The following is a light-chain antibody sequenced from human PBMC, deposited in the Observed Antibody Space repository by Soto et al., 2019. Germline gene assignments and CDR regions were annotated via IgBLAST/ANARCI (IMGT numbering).Light chain of an antibody. CDR2: EVT. J-gene: IGLJ1*01. V-gene: IGLV2-14*01. CDR3: SSYTSTNTPYV. CDR1: MRDVGAYNL. Sequence: QSVLTQPASVSGSAGQSITIFCSGTMRDVGAYNLVSWYQHRPGKAPKLILYEVTTRPSGISSRFSGSKSGNTASLTISGLQADDEAYYYCSSYTSTNTPYVFGTGTKVTVL.